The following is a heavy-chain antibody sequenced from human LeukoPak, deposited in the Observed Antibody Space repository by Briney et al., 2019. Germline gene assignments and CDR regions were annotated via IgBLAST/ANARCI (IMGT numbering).Heavy chain of an antibody. CDR3: ARDDWLSVTLNWFDP. CDR1: GGSFSDYH. D-gene: IGHD3-9*01. V-gene: IGHV4-34*01. CDR2: IYYSGST. J-gene: IGHJ5*02. Sequence: SETLSLTCAVYGGSFSDYHWSWIRQPPGKGLEWIGSIYYSGSTYYNPSLKSRVTISVDTSKNQFSLKLSSVTAADTAVYYCARDDWLSVTLNWFDPWGQGTLVTVSS.